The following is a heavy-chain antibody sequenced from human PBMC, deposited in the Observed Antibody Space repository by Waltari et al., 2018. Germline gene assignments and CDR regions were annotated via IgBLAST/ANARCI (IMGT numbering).Heavy chain of an antibody. CDR3: ARGYYDSSGYYYEGY. Sequence: VHLQESGQGREKPSETLSLTCTVSGGSISSYYWSWIRPPAGKGMEWIGRIYTSGSTNYNPSLKSRVTISVDKSKNQFSLKLSSVTAADTAVYHCARGYYDSSGYYYEGYWGQGTLVTVSS. J-gene: IGHJ4*02. CDR2: IYTSGST. D-gene: IGHD3-22*01. CDR1: GGSISSYY. V-gene: IGHV4-4*07.